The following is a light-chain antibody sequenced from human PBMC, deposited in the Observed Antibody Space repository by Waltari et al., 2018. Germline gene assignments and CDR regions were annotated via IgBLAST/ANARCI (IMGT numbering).Light chain of an antibody. CDR1: SSNIGNNY. J-gene: IGLJ2*01. CDR2: DNK. CDR3: GTWDSSLSAVV. Sequence: QSVFTHPPSVSAAPGQTVTIPCSGSSSNIGNNYVSWYQQPPGTAPKLLIYDNKKRPSGIPDRFSGSKSGTSTTLGITGLQTGDEADYYCGTWDSSLSAVVFGGGTRLTVL. V-gene: IGLV1-51*01.